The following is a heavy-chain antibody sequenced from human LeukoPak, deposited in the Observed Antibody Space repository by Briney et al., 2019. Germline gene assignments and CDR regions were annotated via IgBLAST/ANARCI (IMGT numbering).Heavy chain of an antibody. V-gene: IGHV4-34*01. CDR1: GASFSDDY. Sequence: SETLSLTCAVYGASFSDDYWNWIRQPPGKGLEWLGEMNHRGTHEYNPSLKSRVTMSVDTSKNEFSLRLTSVTAADTAVYYCARGTRGRFGELTFDYWGQGTLVTVSS. D-gene: IGHD3-10*01. J-gene: IGHJ4*02. CDR2: MNHRGTH. CDR3: ARGTRGRFGELTFDY.